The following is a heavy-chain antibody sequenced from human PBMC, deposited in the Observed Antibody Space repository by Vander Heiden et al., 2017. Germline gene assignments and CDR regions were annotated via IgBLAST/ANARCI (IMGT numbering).Heavy chain of an antibody. D-gene: IGHD2-21*02. CDR3: ARPTLAYCGGDCDKNYYYYGMDV. CDR2: IIPIFGTA. Sequence: QVQLVQSGAAVKKPGSSVKVSCKASGGTFSSYAILWVRQAPGQGLEWMGGIIPIFGTANYAQKFQGRVTITADESTSTANMELSSLRSEDTAVYYCARPTLAYCGGDCDKNYYYYGMDVWGQGTTVTVSS. V-gene: IGHV1-69*01. CDR1: GGTFSSYA. J-gene: IGHJ6*02.